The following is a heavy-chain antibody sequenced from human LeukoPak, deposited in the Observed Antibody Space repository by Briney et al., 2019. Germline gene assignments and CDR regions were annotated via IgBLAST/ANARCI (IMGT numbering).Heavy chain of an antibody. CDR3: ARGWPPYSSSWYYFDY. J-gene: IGHJ4*02. V-gene: IGHV4-34*01. Sequence: SSETLSLTCAVYGGSFSGYYWSWIRQPPGKGLEWMGEINLSGSTNYNPSLKSRVPISVDTSKNKFSLKLSSVTAADTAVYYWARGWPPYSSSWYYFDYWGQGTLVTVSS. CDR2: INLSGST. D-gene: IGHD6-13*01. CDR1: GGSFSGYY.